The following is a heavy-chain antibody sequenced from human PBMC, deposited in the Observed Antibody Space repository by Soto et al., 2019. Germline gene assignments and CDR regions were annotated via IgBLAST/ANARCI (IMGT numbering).Heavy chain of an antibody. J-gene: IGHJ5*02. Sequence: GASVKVSCKASGYTFTSYYMHWVRQAPGQGLEWMGIINPSGGSTSYAQKFQGRVTMTRDTSTSTVYMELSSLRSEDTAVYYCARGWCGDCYPSEDWFDPWGQGTLVTVSS. V-gene: IGHV1-46*01. CDR2: INPSGGST. CDR3: ARGWCGDCYPSEDWFDP. D-gene: IGHD2-21*02. CDR1: GYTFTSYY.